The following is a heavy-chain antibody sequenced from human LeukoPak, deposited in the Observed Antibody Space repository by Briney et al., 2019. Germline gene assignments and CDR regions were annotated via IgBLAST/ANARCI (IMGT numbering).Heavy chain of an antibody. V-gene: IGHV1-69*06. CDR2: IIPSLGTA. CDR3: ARNYYDSSGYSGSRGYYYYMDV. D-gene: IGHD3-22*01. Sequence: ASVKVSCKASGGTFSSYAISWVRQAPGQGLEWMGGIIPSLGTANYAQKFKGRVTITADKSTSTAYMELSSLRSEDTAVYYCARNYYDSSGYSGSRGYYYYMDVWGKGTTVTVSS. CDR1: GGTFSSYA. J-gene: IGHJ6*03.